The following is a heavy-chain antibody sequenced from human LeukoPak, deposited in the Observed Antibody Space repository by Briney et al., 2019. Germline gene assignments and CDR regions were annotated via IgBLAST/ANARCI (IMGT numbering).Heavy chain of an antibody. D-gene: IGHD6-19*01. CDR3: ASPSSGWLTWGSFDI. CDR1: GGSISDYY. Sequence: SETLSLTCTVSGGSISDYYWSWIRQPPGKGLEWLGYISDIGSTNYNPSLKSRVTISLDTSKNHFSLNLRSVTAADTAVYYCASPSSGWLTWGSFDIWGQGTMVTVSS. CDR2: ISDIGST. J-gene: IGHJ3*02. V-gene: IGHV4-4*09.